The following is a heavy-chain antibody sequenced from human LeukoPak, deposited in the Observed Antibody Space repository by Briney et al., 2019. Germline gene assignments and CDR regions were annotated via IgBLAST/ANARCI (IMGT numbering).Heavy chain of an antibody. J-gene: IGHJ6*02. CDR3: AKDLGSSWFNYYYYYGMDV. CDR1: GFTFSSYG. D-gene: IGHD6-13*01. Sequence: PGGPLRLSCAASGFTFSSYGMHWVRQAPGKGLEWVAFIRYDGSNKYYADSVKGRFTISRDNSKNTLYLQMNSLRAEDTAVYYCAKDLGSSWFNYYYYYGMDVWGQGTTVTVSS. V-gene: IGHV3-30*02. CDR2: IRYDGSNK.